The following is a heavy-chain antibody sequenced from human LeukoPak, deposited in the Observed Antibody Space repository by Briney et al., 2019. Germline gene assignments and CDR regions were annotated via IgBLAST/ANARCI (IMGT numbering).Heavy chain of an antibody. V-gene: IGHV1-18*01. J-gene: IGHJ4*02. CDR1: GYTFTSYG. D-gene: IGHD6-13*01. Sequence: ASVEVSCKASGYTFTSYGISWVRQAPGQGLEWMGWISAYNGNTNYAQKLQGRVTMTTDTSTSTAYMELRSLRSDDTAVYYCARDREQQLVPDYWGQGTPVTVSS. CDR3: ARDREQQLVPDY. CDR2: ISAYNGNT.